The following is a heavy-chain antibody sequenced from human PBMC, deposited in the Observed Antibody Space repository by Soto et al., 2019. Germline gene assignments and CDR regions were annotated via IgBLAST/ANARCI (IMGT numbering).Heavy chain of an antibody. J-gene: IGHJ6*02. CDR2: INPQTGGT. V-gene: IGHV1-2*02. D-gene: IGHD2-2*01. CDR3: ARERYQVISDGMDV. CDR1: GYTFTGYY. Sequence: QVQLVQSGAEVKTPGASVRVSCKASGYTFTGYYIHWVREAPGQGLEWMGWINPQTGGTSYGQKFQGRVTLSRDTSINTAYLELSRPRFDDAAVYFCARERYQVISDGMDVWGQGTTVTVSS.